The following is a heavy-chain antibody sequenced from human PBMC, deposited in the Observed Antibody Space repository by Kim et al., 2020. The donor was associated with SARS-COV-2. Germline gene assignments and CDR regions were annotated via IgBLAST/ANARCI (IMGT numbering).Heavy chain of an antibody. J-gene: IGHJ4*01. V-gene: IGHV4-39*07. CDR3: ARDWLYGDYEKNLDY. CDR2: IYYSGST. D-gene: IGHD4-17*01. CDR1: GGSISSSSYY. Sequence: SETLSLTCTVSGGSISSSSYYWGWIRQPPGKGLEWIGSIYYSGSTYYNPSLKSRVTISVDTSKNQFSLKLSSVTAADTAVYYCARDWLYGDYEKNLDYWG.